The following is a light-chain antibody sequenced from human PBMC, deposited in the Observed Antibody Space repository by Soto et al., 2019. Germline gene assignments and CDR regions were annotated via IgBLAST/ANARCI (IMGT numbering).Light chain of an antibody. V-gene: IGKV3-15*01. CDR1: QSISSN. Sequence: IEITKSPATLSVSPGERATLSCGASQSISSNLAWYQQRPGQAPRLLIYGAFTRATGIPARFSGSGSGTEFTLTISSLQSEDFAVYYCQQYGNAPSITFGQGTRLEI. CDR2: GAF. CDR3: QQYGNAPSIT. J-gene: IGKJ5*01.